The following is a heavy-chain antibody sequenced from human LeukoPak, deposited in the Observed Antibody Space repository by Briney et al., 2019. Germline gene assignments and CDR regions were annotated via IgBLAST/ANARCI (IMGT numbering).Heavy chain of an antibody. V-gene: IGHV5-51*01. CDR2: ISPGDSDI. J-gene: IGHJ6*02. CDR3: ARQSGCMDV. D-gene: IGHD5-12*01. Sequence: GESLQISCKGSGYRFTSYSIAWVRQMPGKGLEWMGIISPGDSDIRYSPSFQGQVTISADKSISTAYLQWSSLKASDTAIYYCARQSGCMDVWGQGTTVTVSS. CDR1: GYRFTSYS.